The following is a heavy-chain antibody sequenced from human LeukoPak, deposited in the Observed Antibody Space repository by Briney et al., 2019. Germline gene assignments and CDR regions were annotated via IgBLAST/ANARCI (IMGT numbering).Heavy chain of an antibody. D-gene: IGHD1-26*01. CDR2: GDYTGGT. CDR3: AKNGQSGFSFDP. J-gene: IGHJ5*02. Sequence: SGTLSLTCAVYGGSLNGHYWSWIRPSPGKGLEWIGEGDYTGGTKFSPSLRSRATISADTSKNQFSLKLTSVTAADTAIYYCAKNGQSGFSFDPWGQGTLVSVSS. V-gene: IGHV4-34*01. CDR1: GGSLNGHY.